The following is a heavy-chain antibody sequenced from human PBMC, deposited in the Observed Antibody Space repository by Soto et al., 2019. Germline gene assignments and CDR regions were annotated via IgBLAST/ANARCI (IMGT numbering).Heavy chain of an antibody. Sequence: SVKVSCKASGFTFTSSAMQWVRQARGQRLERIGWIVVGSGNTNYAQKFQGRVTITRDMSTSTAYMELSSLRSEDTAVYYCARDSNREEYYYGMDVWGQGTTVTVSS. D-gene: IGHD7-27*01. J-gene: IGHJ6*02. CDR3: ARDSNREEYYYGMDV. CDR1: GFTFTSSA. V-gene: IGHV1-58*02. CDR2: IVVGSGNT.